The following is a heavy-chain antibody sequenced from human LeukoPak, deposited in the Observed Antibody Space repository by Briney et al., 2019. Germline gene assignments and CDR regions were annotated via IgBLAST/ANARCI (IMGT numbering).Heavy chain of an antibody. D-gene: IGHD7-27*01. V-gene: IGHV3-23*01. J-gene: IGHJ5*02. CDR3: AKESANWGFNWFDP. CDR1: GFTFSSYA. CDR2: ISAGGGST. Sequence: PGGSLSLSCAASGFTFSSYAMSWVRQAPGKGLEWVSAISAGGGSTYYGDSVKGRFTISRDNSKNTLYLQMNSLRAEDTAIYYCAKESANWGFNWFDPWGQGILVTVSS.